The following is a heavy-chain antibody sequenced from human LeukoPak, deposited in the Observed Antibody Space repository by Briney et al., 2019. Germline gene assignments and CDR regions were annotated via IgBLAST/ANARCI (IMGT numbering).Heavy chain of an antibody. CDR2: ISGSGGST. Sequence: GGSLRLSCAASGFTFSSYAMSWVRQAPGKGLEWVSAISGSGGSTYYADSVKGRFTISRDNSKNTLYLQMNTLRAEDTAVYYCAKWGYYYGSGRSYYFDYWGQGTLVTVSS. J-gene: IGHJ4*02. V-gene: IGHV3-23*01. D-gene: IGHD3-10*01. CDR3: AKWGYYYGSGRSYYFDY. CDR1: GFTFSSYA.